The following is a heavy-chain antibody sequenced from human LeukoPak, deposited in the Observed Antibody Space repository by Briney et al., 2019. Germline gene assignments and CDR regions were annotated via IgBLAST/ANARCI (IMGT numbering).Heavy chain of an antibody. CDR1: GGTFSSYA. V-gene: IGHV1-69*06. J-gene: IGHJ5*02. D-gene: IGHD3-10*01. CDR2: IIPIFGTA. CDR3: ARDHSYYGSGSSPRFDP. Sequence: EASVKVSCKASGGTFSSYAISWVRQAPGQGLEWMGGIIPIFGTANYAQKFQGRVTITADKSTSTAYMELRSLRSEDTAVYYCARDHSYYGSGSSPRFDPWGQGTLVTVSS.